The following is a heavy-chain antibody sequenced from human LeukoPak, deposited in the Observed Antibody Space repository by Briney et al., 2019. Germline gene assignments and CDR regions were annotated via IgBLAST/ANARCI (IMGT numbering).Heavy chain of an antibody. CDR3: AQGYCSGGSCPEN. J-gene: IGHJ4*02. V-gene: IGHV3-66*02. CDR1: GFSVSSNY. Sequence: GGSLRLSCAASGFSVSSNYLNWVRQAPGQGLQWVSIIFNDGRTYYGDSVKGRFTISRDISKNALYLQMNSLRHEDSAIYFCAQGYCSGGSCPENRGQGTLVTVSS. D-gene: IGHD2-15*01. CDR2: IFNDGRT.